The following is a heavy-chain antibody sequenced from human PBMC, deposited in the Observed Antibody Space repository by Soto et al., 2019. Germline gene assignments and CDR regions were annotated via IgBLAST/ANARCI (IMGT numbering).Heavy chain of an antibody. V-gene: IGHV1-69*06. D-gene: IGHD6-6*01. CDR2: IIPIFGTA. Sequence: SVKVSCKASGGTFSSYAISWVRQAPGQGLEWMGGIIPIFGTANYAQKFQGRVTITADKSTSTAYMELSSLRSEDTAVYYCARVRGSIAAHAILWYYGMDVWGQGTTVTVSS. J-gene: IGHJ6*02. CDR3: ARVRGSIAAHAILWYYGMDV. CDR1: GGTFSSYA.